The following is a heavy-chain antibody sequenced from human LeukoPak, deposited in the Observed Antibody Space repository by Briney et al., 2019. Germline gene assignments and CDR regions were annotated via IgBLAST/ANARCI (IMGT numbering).Heavy chain of an antibody. J-gene: IGHJ3*02. V-gene: IGHV1-18*01. CDR1: GYTFTSYG. CDR3: ARDKVLGAANAYDAFDI. D-gene: IGHD3-10*01. Sequence: ASVKVSCKASGYTFTSYGISWVRQAPGQGREWMGWISAYNGNTNYAQKLQGRVTMTTDTSTSTAYMELRSLRPDDTAVYYCARDKVLGAANAYDAFDIWGQGTMVTVSS. CDR2: ISAYNGNT.